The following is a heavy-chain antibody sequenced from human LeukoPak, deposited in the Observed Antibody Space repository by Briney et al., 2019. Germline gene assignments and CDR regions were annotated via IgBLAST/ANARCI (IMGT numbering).Heavy chain of an antibody. J-gene: IGHJ6*02. D-gene: IGHD3-22*01. CDR2: ISSSSSYI. CDR3: AKVWSDYYDSSGPLFYMDV. V-gene: IGHV3-21*01. CDR1: GFTFSSYS. Sequence: GGSLRLSCAASGFTFSSYSMNWVRQAPGKGLEWVSSISSSSSYIYYADSVKGRFTISRDNAKNSLYLQMNSLRAEDTAVYYCAKVWSDYYDSSGPLFYMDVWGQGTTVTVS.